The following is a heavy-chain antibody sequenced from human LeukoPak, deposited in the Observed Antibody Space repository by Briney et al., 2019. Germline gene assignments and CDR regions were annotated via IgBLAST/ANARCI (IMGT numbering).Heavy chain of an antibody. J-gene: IGHJ4*02. CDR1: GGSFSGYY. Sequence: SETLSLTCAVYGGSFSGYYWSWIRQPPGKRLEWIGEINHSGSTNYNPSLKSRVTISVDTSKNQFSLKLSSVTAADTAVYYCARVLKGGYDFWSGYYTVHFDYWGQGTLVTVSS. CDR3: ARVLKGGYDFWSGYYTVHFDY. D-gene: IGHD3-3*01. CDR2: INHSGST. V-gene: IGHV4-34*01.